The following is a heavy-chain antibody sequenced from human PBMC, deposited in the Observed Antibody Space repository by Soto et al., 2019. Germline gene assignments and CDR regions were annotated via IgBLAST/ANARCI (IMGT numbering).Heavy chain of an antibody. Sequence: SVKVSCKASGGTFSIYTISWVRQAPGQGLEWMGRIIPIHGIANYAQKFQGRVTITGDKSTSTAYMDLSSLRSEDTAVYYCARSPYSSGYYYATDYWGKGTQVSVSS. V-gene: IGHV1-69*02. D-gene: IGHD3-22*01. CDR2: IIPIHGIA. J-gene: IGHJ4*02. CDR3: ARSPYSSGYYYATDY. CDR1: GGTFSIYT.